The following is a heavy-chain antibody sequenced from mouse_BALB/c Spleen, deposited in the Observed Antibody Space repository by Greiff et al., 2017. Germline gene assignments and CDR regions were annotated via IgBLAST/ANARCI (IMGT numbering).Heavy chain of an antibody. Sequence: VKLVESGPGLVAPSQSLSITCTVSGFSLTSSDISWIRQPPGKGLEWLGVIWTGGGINYNSAFMSRLSISKDNSKSQVFLKMNSLQTDDTAIYYCVRNRYDGGAWFAYWGQGTLVTVSA. V-gene: IGHV2-9-2*01. CDR2: IWTGGGI. CDR3: VRNRYDGGAWFAY. J-gene: IGHJ3*01. D-gene: IGHD2-14*01. CDR1: GFSLTSSD.